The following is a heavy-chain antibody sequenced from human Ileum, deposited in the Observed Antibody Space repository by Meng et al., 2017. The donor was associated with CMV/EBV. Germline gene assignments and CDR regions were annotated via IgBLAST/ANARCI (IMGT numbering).Heavy chain of an antibody. Sequence: QVQLVQTGTEMNIPGASVNVSCKTSGYTFTDYYIHWVRQAPGQGLEWMGWINPITGDTKYAQKYQGSVTLTRDTSISTVYMEVTSADTAVYYCARGRGNDYGDPERWFDPWGQGTLVTVSS. CDR1: GYTFTDYY. D-gene: IGHD4-17*01. CDR2: INPITGDT. CDR3: ARGRGNDYGDPERWFDP. J-gene: IGHJ5*02. V-gene: IGHV1-2*02.